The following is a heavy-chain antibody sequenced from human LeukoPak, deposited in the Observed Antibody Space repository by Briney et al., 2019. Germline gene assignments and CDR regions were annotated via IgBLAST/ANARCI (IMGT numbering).Heavy chain of an antibody. CDR1: GGSFRGYY. CDR3: ARLSLMNPQLSYWYFDV. CDR2: VTRNGDI. J-gene: IGHJ2*01. D-gene: IGHD1-1*01. Sequence: SETLSPTCAVYGGSFRGYYWSWIRQPPGKGLEWIGEVTRNGDINYNPSLKSRVTLSLEASQNQFSLTVNSVTAADTAVYYCARLSLMNPQLSYWYFDVWGRGTLVTVSS. V-gene: IGHV4-34*01.